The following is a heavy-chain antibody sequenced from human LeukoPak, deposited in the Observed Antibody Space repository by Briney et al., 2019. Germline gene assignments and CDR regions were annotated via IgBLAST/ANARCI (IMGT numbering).Heavy chain of an antibody. CDR2: IYYSGST. Sequence: PSGTLSLTCAVSGASISSFYWTWIRQPPGKGLEWIGNIYYSGSTNYNPSLKSRATISIDSSKNQFSLKLSSVTAADTAVYYCARHTAPDSWGRGTLVTVSS. D-gene: IGHD5-18*01. CDR1: GASISSFY. J-gene: IGHJ4*02. V-gene: IGHV4-59*08. CDR3: ARHTAPDS.